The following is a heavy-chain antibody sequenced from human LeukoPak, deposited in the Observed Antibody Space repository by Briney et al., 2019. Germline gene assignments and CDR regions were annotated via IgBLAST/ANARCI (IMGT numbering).Heavy chain of an antibody. J-gene: IGHJ4*02. V-gene: IGHV4-39*07. CDR3: AMTYDMVRGVIDY. Sequence: SETLSLTCTVSGGSISSNNYYWVWIRQPPGKGLEWIGSIYYSGSTNYNPSLKSRVTISVDTSKNQFSLKLSSVTAADTAVYYCAMTYDMVRGVIDYWGQGTLVTVSS. CDR1: GGSISSNNYY. D-gene: IGHD3-10*01. CDR2: IYYSGST.